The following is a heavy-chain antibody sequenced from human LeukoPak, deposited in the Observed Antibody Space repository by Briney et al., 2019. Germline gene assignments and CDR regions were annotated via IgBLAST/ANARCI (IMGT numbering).Heavy chain of an antibody. CDR1: GFTPSSYG. Sequence: PGGSLRLSCAATGFTPSSYGMSWVRQAPGKGLEWGSGIRSSGSGGNTYYADSVKGRFTISRDNSKNTLYLQMNSLRAEDTAVYYCAKVLYTTSWYFDLWGRGTLVTVSS. V-gene: IGHV3-23*01. D-gene: IGHD1-1*01. CDR3: AKVLYTTSWYFDL. CDR2: IRSSGSGGNT. J-gene: IGHJ2*01.